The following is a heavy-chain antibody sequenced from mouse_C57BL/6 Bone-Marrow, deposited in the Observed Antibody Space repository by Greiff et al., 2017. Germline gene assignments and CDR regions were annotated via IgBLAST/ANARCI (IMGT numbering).Heavy chain of an antibody. V-gene: IGHV5-6*01. CDR1: GFTFSSYG. CDR3: ARHSWFAY. J-gene: IGHJ3*01. CDR2: ISSGGSYT. Sequence: EVQLVESGGDLLKPGGSLKLSCAASGFTFSSYGMSWVRQTPDKRLEWVATISSGGSYTYYPDSVKGRFTISRDNAKNTLYLQMSSLKSEDTAMYYCARHSWFAYWGQGTLVTVSA.